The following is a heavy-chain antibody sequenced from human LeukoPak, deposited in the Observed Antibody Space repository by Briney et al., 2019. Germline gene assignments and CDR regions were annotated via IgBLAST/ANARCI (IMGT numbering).Heavy chain of an antibody. Sequence: SETLSLTCTVSGGSISSSSYYWGWIRQPPGKGLEWIGSIYYSGSTYYNPSLKSRVTISVDTSKNQFSLKLSSVTAADTAVYYCARVRVGATFYYYAMDVWGQGTTVTVSS. J-gene: IGHJ6*02. CDR1: GGSISSSSYY. D-gene: IGHD1-26*01. CDR2: IYYSGST. CDR3: ARVRVGATFYYYAMDV. V-gene: IGHV4-39*01.